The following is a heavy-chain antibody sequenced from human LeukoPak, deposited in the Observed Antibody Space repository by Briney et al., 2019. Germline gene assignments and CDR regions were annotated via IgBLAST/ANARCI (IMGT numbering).Heavy chain of an antibody. CDR1: GFTFSSDA. J-gene: IGHJ4*02. D-gene: IGHD3-9*01. CDR2: ISASGGRT. CDR3: AKHIRTNVWFFDF. Sequence: GGSLRLSCAASGFTFSSDALSWVRQAPGEGLEWVSLISASGGRTDYADSVKGRFTISRDNSKNTLYLQMNSLKPEDTAVYYCAKHIRTNVWFFDFWGQGALVTVSS. V-gene: IGHV3-23*01.